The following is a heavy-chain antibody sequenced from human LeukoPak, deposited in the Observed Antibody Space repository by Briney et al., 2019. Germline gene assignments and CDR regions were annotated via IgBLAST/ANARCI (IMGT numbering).Heavy chain of an antibody. Sequence: PGGSLRLSCAVSGFSFSTSPMHWVRLGPGKGLEWLAGISNDGSNQYYADSVKGRSTISRDNAKNSLYLQMNSLRAEDTAVYYCAREGYSYGYADYWGQGTLVTVSS. D-gene: IGHD5-18*01. V-gene: IGHV3-30*04. CDR1: GFSFSTSP. CDR3: AREGYSYGYADY. J-gene: IGHJ4*02. CDR2: ISNDGSNQ.